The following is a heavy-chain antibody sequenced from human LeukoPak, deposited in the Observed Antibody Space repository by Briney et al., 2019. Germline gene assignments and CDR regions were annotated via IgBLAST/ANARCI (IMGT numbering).Heavy chain of an antibody. V-gene: IGHV3-23*01. Sequence: GGSLRLSCVASGFTFSSYAMSWLRQAPGKGLEWVSAISGSGGSTYYADSVKGRFTISRDNSKSTLYLQMNSLRAEDTAVYYCAKDIVVVTHGDYWGQGTLVTVSS. CDR3: AKDIVVVTHGDY. CDR1: GFTFSSYA. J-gene: IGHJ4*02. D-gene: IGHD3-22*01. CDR2: ISGSGGST.